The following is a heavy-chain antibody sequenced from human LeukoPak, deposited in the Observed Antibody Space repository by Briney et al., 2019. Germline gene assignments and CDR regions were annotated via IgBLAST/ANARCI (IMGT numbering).Heavy chain of an antibody. J-gene: IGHJ4*02. D-gene: IGHD3-22*01. CDR1: GFTFRSYA. Sequence: GGSLRLSCAASGFTFRSYAMSWVRQAPGKGLEWVSGISGSGDTTSYADSVKGRFTISRDNSKNTLYLQMNSLRAEDTAAYYCAKVGITMIVVVTYYFDYWGQGTLVTVSS. CDR2: ISGSGDTT. CDR3: AKVGITMIVVVTYYFDY. V-gene: IGHV3-23*01.